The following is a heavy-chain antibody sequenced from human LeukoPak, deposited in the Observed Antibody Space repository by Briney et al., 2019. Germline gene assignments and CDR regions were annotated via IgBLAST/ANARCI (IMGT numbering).Heavy chain of an antibody. CDR3: ARRGIAAAEGWFDP. CDR2: IYYSGST. J-gene: IGHJ5*02. V-gene: IGHV4-39*01. Sequence: SETLSLTCTVSGGSISSSSYYWGWIRQPPGKGLEWIGSIYYSGSTYYNPSLKSRVTLSVDTSKNQFSLKLSSVTAADTAVYYCARRGIAAAEGWFDPWGQGTLVTVSS. D-gene: IGHD6-13*01. CDR1: GGSISSSSYY.